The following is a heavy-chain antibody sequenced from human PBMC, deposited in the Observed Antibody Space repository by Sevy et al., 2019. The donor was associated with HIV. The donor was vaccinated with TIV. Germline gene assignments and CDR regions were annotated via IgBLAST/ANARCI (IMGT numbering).Heavy chain of an antibody. J-gene: IGHJ4*02. CDR3: ATHAGIAAAGRVFDY. CDR2: TRNKDDSYTT. D-gene: IGHD6-13*01. CDR1: GFTFSDHY. Sequence: GGSLRLSCAASGFTFSDHYMEWVRQAPGKGLEWVGRTRNKDDSYTTEYAASVKGRFTISRDDSKNALYLQMNSVRTGDGAVYYCATHAGIAAAGRVFDYWGKGSRVTVS. V-gene: IGHV3-72*01.